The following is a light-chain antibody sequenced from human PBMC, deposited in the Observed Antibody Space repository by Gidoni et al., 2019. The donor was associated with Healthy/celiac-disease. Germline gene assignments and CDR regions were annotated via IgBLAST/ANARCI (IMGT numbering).Light chain of an antibody. CDR3: QQYGSSHRT. CDR2: GAS. V-gene: IGKV3-20*01. Sequence: EIVLTQSPGTLSLSPGERATLSCRASQSVSSSYLAWYQQKPGQAPRLLIYGASSRATGIPDRFSGSGSGTDFTLTISRLEPEDFAVYYCQQYGSSHRTFXXXTKVEIK. CDR1: QSVSSSY. J-gene: IGKJ1*01.